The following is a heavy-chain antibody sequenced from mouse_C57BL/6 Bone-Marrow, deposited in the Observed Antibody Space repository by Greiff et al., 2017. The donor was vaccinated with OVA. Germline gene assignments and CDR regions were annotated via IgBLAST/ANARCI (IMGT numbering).Heavy chain of an antibody. V-gene: IGHV1-75*01. Sequence: QVQLQQSGPELVKPGASVKISCKASGYTFTDYYINWVKQRPGQGLEWIGWIFPGSGSTYYNEKFKGKATLTVDKSSSTAYMLLSSLTSEDSAVYFCARKGLLRPVEDFDYWGQGTTLTVSS. J-gene: IGHJ2*01. CDR1: GYTFTDYY. D-gene: IGHD1-2*01. CDR2: IFPGSGST. CDR3: ARKGLLRPVEDFDY.